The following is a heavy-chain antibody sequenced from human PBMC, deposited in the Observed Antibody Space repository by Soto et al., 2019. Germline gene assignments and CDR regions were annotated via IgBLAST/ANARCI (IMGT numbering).Heavy chain of an antibody. V-gene: IGHV4-31*03. J-gene: IGHJ4*02. CDR2: IYYSGST. CDR1: GGSISSGGYY. CDR3: ARDVAGGRTNYFDY. Sequence: QVQLQESGPGLVKPSQTLSLTCTASGGSISSGGYYWSWIRQHPGKGLEWIGYIYYSGSTYYNPSLQSRVTISVDTSKNQFSLKLSSVTAADTAVYYCARDVAGGRTNYFDYWGQGTLVTVSS.